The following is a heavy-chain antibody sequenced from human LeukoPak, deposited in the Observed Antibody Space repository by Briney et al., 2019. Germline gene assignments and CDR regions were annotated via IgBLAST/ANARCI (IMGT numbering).Heavy chain of an antibody. CDR2: INPNNGGT. Sequence: GASVKVSCKASGYTFTDYYIHWVRQAPGQGLEWMGWINPNNGGTNYARKFQGRVTMTRDTSISTAYMELSRLRSDDTAVYYCGRGGYYDSSGRHYYFDYWGQGTLVTVSS. CDR3: GRGGYYDSSGRHYYFDY. J-gene: IGHJ4*02. CDR1: GYTFTDYY. V-gene: IGHV1-2*02. D-gene: IGHD3-22*01.